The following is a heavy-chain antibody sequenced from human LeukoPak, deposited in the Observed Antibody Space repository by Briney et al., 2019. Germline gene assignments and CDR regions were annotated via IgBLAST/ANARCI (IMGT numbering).Heavy chain of an antibody. Sequence: GSLRLSCAASGFTFSSYSMSWVRQAPGKGLEWVSSISSSSSYIYYADSVEGRFTISRDNAKNSLYLQMNSLRAEDTAVYYCARGSSSCFDYWGQGTLVTVSS. CDR2: ISSSSSYI. V-gene: IGHV3-21*01. CDR1: GFTFSSYS. CDR3: ARGSSSCFDY. D-gene: IGHD2-2*01. J-gene: IGHJ4*02.